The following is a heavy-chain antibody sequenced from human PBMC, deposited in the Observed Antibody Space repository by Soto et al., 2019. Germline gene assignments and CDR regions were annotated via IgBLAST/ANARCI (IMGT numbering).Heavy chain of an antibody. CDR2: INPNSGGT. Sequence: QVQLVQSGAEVKKPGASVKVSCKASGYTFTGYYMHWVRQAPGQGLEWMGWINPNSGGTNYAQKFQGWVTMTRDTSISTDYMELIRMRSDDTDVYYWARGGYDMLTGRGSNDYYYMDVWGKGTTVTVS. V-gene: IGHV1-2*04. J-gene: IGHJ6*03. CDR3: ARGGYDMLTGRGSNDYYYMDV. CDR1: GYTFTGYY. D-gene: IGHD3-9*01.